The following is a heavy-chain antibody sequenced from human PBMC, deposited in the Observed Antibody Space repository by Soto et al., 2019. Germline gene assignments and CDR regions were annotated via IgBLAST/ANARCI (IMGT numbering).Heavy chain of an antibody. D-gene: IGHD4-17*01. V-gene: IGHV4-39*01. CDR3: ASYGGNPNWFDP. Sequence: SETLSLTCTVSGGSISSSSYYWGWIRQPPGKGLEWIGSIYYSGSTYYNPSLKSRVTISVDTSKNQFSLKLSSVTAADTAVYYCASYGGNPNWFDPWGQGTLVTVSS. CDR2: IYYSGST. CDR1: GGSISSSSYY. J-gene: IGHJ5*02.